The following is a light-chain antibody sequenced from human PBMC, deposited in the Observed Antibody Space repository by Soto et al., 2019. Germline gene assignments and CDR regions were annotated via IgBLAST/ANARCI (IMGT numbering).Light chain of an antibody. CDR2: GAS. Sequence: EIVLTQSPGTLSLSPVESATLSCRASQSVSSRLAWYQQKPGQAPRLLISGASTRATGIPDRFSGSGSGTDFTLTITRLEPEDFALYYCQNYGKSPITFGQGTRLEIK. J-gene: IGKJ5*01. V-gene: IGKV3-20*01. CDR1: QSVSSR. CDR3: QNYGKSPIT.